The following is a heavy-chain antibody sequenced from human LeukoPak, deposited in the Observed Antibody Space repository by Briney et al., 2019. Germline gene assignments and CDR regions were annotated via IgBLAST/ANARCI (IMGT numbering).Heavy chain of an antibody. D-gene: IGHD3-10*01. CDR2: ISSDGSNT. V-gene: IGHV3-74*01. Sequence: GGSLRLSCAASGFTVSTYWMHWVRQAPGKGLVWVLRISSDGSNTNYADSVKGRFTTSIDNAKNTFYLQMHSLRPEDTGVYYCVLLSLTPGWGQGTLVTVSS. CDR3: VLLSLTPG. J-gene: IGHJ4*02. CDR1: GFTVSTYW.